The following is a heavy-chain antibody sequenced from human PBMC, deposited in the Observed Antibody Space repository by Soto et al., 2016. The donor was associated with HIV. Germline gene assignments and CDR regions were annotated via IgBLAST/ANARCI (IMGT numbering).Heavy chain of an antibody. CDR3: AKGRRDLQFTYFDY. D-gene: IGHD1-1*01. J-gene: IGHJ4*02. CDR2: ISGSGVST. CDR1: GSTFSNYA. V-gene: IGHV3-23*01. Sequence: EVQLLESGGGLVQPGGSLRLSCAASGSTFSNYAMSWVRQAPGKGLEWVSAISGSGVSTYYADSVKGRFTISRDNSKNTLYLQMNSLRAEDTAVYYCAKGRRDLQFTYFDYWGQGTLVTVSS.